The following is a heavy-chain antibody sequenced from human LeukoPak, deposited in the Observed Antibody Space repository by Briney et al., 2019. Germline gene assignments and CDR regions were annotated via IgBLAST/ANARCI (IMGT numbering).Heavy chain of an antibody. CDR1: GGTFSSDA. CDR3: ARGHLWVRGVNVAD. Sequence: SVKVSCKASGGTFSSDAISWLRQAPGQGLEWMGGIIPIFGTANYAQKFQGRVTITADESTSTAYMELSSLRSEDTAVYYCARGHLWVRGVNVADWGQGILVTVSS. D-gene: IGHD3-10*01. CDR2: IIPIFGTA. V-gene: IGHV1-69*13. J-gene: IGHJ4*02.